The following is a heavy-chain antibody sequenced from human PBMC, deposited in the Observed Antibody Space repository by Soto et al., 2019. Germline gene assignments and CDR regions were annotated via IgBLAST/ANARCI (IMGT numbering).Heavy chain of an antibody. CDR3: AKDRVDHNSVWDPFDI. CDR2: IGGGDHER. Sequence: GGSLRLSCAASGFTFNIFAMSWVRQAPGKGLEWVSAIGGGDHERYYADSVKGRFTISRDDSKSTLFLQMNSLRAEDTAVYYCAKDRVDHNSVWDPFDIWGQGTVVTVSS. CDR1: GFTFNIFA. J-gene: IGHJ3*02. V-gene: IGHV3-23*01. D-gene: IGHD1-20*01.